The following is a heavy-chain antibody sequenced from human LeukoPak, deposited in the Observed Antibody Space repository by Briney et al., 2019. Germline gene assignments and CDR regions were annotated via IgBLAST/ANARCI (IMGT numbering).Heavy chain of an antibody. V-gene: IGHV1-69*04. CDR3: AKDHESDGYPCLDH. D-gene: IGHD3-22*01. CDR2: IIPILGIA. CDR1: GGTFSSYA. Sequence: SVKVSCKASGGTFSSYAISWVRQAPGQGLEWMGRIIPILGIANYAQKFQGRVTITADKSTSTAYMELSSLRSEDTAVYYCAKDHESDGYPCLDHWGLGTLVTVSS. J-gene: IGHJ4*02.